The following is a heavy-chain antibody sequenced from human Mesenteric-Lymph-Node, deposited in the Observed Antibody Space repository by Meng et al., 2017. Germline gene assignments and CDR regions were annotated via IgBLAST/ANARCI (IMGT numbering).Heavy chain of an antibody. CDR1: GGSIRSGGYY. V-gene: IGHV4-31*01. Sequence: QVPLQESGPGLVKPSQTLSRPCTVSGGSIRSGGYYWSWIRQHPGKGLEWIGYIYYSGSTYYNPSLKSLVTISVDTSKNQFSLKLSSVTAADTAVYYCARVFDSSGYSLMLAYWGQGVLVTVSS. D-gene: IGHD3-22*01. CDR3: ARVFDSSGYSLMLAY. J-gene: IGHJ4*02. CDR2: IYYSGST.